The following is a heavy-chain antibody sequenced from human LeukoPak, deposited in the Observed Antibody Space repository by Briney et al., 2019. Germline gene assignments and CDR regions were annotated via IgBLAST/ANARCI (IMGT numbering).Heavy chain of an antibody. CDR1: GYTFTSYA. V-gene: IGHV7-4-1*02. D-gene: IGHD6-19*01. J-gene: IGHJ4*02. CDR3: ARTVLGWLSPDYFDY. CDR2: INTNTGNP. Sequence: ASVKVSCKAPGYTFTSYAMNWVRQAPGQGLEWMGWINTNTGNPTYAQGFTGRFVFSLDTSVSTAYLQISSLKAEDTAVYYCARTVLGWLSPDYFDYWGQGTLVTVSS.